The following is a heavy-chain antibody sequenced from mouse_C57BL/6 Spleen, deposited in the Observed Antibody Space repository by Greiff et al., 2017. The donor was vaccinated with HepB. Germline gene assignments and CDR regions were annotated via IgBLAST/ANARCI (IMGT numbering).Heavy chain of an antibody. CDR1: GFTFSDYG. Sequence: EVKLVESGGGLVKPGGSLKLSCAASGFTFSDYGMHWVRQAPEKGLEWVAYISSGSSTIYYADTVKGRFTISRDNAKNILFLQMTSLRSEDTAMYYCAPYCYGSSPPYAMDYWGQGTSVTVSS. V-gene: IGHV5-17*01. CDR3: APYCYGSSPPYAMDY. J-gene: IGHJ4*01. D-gene: IGHD1-1*01. CDR2: ISSGSSTI.